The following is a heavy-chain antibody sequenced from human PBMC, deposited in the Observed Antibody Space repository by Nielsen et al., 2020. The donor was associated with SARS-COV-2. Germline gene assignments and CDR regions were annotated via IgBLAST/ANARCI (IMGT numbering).Heavy chain of an antibody. CDR3: AREMAIFGEHYYYYYGMDV. CDR2: IYSGGST. J-gene: IGHJ6*02. Sequence: WIRQPPGKGLEWVSVIYSGGSTYYADSVKGRFTISRDNSKNTLYLQMNSLRAEDTAVYYCAREMAIFGEHYYYYYGMDVWGQGTTVTVSS. D-gene: IGHD3-3*01. V-gene: IGHV3-53*01.